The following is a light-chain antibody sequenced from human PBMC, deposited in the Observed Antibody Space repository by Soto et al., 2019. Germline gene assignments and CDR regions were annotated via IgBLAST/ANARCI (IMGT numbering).Light chain of an antibody. J-gene: IGKJ1*01. Sequence: EIVLTQSPGTLSLSPGERATLSCRASQSLDNRHLAWYQHKPGQTPRVLIYGASNRGTGIPVRFSGSGSGTDFTLTISRLEPEDFAVYYCEQYSISKWTFGQGTKVEMK. CDR2: GAS. CDR3: EQYSISKWT. V-gene: IGKV3-20*01. CDR1: QSLDNRH.